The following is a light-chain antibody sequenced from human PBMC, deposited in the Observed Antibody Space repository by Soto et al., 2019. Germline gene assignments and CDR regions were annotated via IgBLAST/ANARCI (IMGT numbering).Light chain of an antibody. V-gene: IGKV1-5*03. Sequence: DIQMTQSPSTLSASVGDRVTITCRASQSISSWLAWYQQKPGKAPKLLIYKASSLESGVPSRFSGSGSGTEFTLTSSSLQPDDFANYYCQQYNSYPWTFGQGTKVEIK. J-gene: IGKJ1*01. CDR1: QSISSW. CDR3: QQYNSYPWT. CDR2: KAS.